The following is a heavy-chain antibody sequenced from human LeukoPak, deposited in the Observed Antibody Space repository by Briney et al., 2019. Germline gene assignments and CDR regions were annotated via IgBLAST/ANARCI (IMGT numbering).Heavy chain of an antibody. CDR2: INPSGGST. J-gene: IGHJ5*02. CDR1: GYTFTSYY. CDR3: AKSYKSGFDP. D-gene: IGHD1-1*01. Sequence: ASVKVSCKASGYTFTSYYMHWVRQAPGQGLEWMGIINPSGGSTSYAQKFQGRVTMTRDMSTSTVYMELNSLRAEDTAVYYCAKSYKSGFDPWGQGTLVTVSS. V-gene: IGHV1-46*01.